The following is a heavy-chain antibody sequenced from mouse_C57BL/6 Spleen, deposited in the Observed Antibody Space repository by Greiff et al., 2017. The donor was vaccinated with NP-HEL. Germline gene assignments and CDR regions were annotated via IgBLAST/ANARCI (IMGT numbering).Heavy chain of an antibody. CDR3: ARSPDGYPFAY. CDR1: GYTFTSYW. CDR2: IYPGSGST. D-gene: IGHD2-3*01. J-gene: IGHJ3*01. V-gene: IGHV1-55*01. Sequence: QVHVKQPGAELVKPGASVKMSCKASGYTFTSYWITWVKQRPGQGLEWIGDIYPGSGSTNYNEKFKSKATLTVDTSSSTAYMQLSSLTSEDSAVYYCARSPDGYPFAYWGQGTLVTVSA.